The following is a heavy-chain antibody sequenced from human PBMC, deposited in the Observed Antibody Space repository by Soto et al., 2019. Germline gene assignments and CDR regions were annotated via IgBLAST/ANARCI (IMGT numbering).Heavy chain of an antibody. J-gene: IGHJ6*02. Sequence: QVQLVESGGGEVQPGRSLTISCAASGFTFSTYGMHWVRQTPGKGLEWVAVISYDGTNKFYSDSVKGRFTISRDNFKNTLTLQMNSLGADETAVYSCAKDLQSYGDYDYYCYGMDVWGLGTSVTVSS. CDR1: GFTFSTYG. V-gene: IGHV3-30*18. D-gene: IGHD4-17*01. CDR3: AKDLQSYGDYDYYCYGMDV. CDR2: ISYDGTNK.